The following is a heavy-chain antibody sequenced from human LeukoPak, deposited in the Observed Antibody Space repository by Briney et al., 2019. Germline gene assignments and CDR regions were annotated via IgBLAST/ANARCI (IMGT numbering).Heavy chain of an antibody. Sequence: SETLSLTCTVSGGSISSGGYYWSWIRQHPGKGLEWIGYIYYSGSTYYNPSLKSRVTISVDTSKNQFSLKLSSVTAADTAVYCCARGGIFSSSWYAYYYYGMDVWGQGTTVTVSS. CDR2: IYYSGST. V-gene: IGHV4-31*03. CDR1: GGSISSGGYY. J-gene: IGHJ6*02. D-gene: IGHD6-13*01. CDR3: ARGGIFSSSWYAYYYYGMDV.